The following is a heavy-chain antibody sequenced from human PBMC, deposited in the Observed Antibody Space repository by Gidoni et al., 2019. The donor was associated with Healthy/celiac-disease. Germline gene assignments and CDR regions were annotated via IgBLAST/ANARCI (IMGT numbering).Heavy chain of an antibody. Sequence: EVQLVESGGGLVKPGGSLRLSCAASGFTFSNAWMSWVRQAPGKGLEWVGRIKSKTDGGTTDYAAPVKGRFTISRDDSKNTLYLQMNSLKTEDTAVYYCTTGGGIVVVPASYYYYGMDVWGQGTTVTVSS. CDR3: TTGGGIVVVPASYYYYGMDV. V-gene: IGHV3-15*01. J-gene: IGHJ6*02. CDR2: IKSKTDGGTT. CDR1: GFTFSNAW. D-gene: IGHD2-2*01.